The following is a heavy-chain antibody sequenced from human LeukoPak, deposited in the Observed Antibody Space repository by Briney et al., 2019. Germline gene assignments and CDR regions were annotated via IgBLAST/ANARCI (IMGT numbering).Heavy chain of an antibody. CDR3: ARGAVAGPRYMDV. D-gene: IGHD6-19*01. CDR2: IQDNERNI. CDR1: GLRLSSHA. Sequence: PGGSLRLSCAAFGLRLSSHAVHWVRQAPGKGLEWVAFIQDNERNIYYADSVKGRFTISRDNAKNSLYLQMNSLRAEDTAVYYCARGAVAGPRYMDVWGKGTTVTVSS. V-gene: IGHV3-30*02. J-gene: IGHJ6*03.